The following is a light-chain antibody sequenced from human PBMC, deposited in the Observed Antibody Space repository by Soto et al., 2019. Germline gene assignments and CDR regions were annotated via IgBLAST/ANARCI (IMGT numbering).Light chain of an antibody. J-gene: IGLJ2*01. CDR2: SNN. Sequence: QSALTQPPSASGTPGQRVTISCSGSSSNIGSSTVNWYQQLPGTAPKLLIYSNNQRSSGVPDRFSGSKSGTSASLAISGLQSEDEADYYCCTYLDTNPIFGGGTKLTVL. CDR3: CTYLDTNPI. V-gene: IGLV1-44*01. CDR1: SSNIGSST.